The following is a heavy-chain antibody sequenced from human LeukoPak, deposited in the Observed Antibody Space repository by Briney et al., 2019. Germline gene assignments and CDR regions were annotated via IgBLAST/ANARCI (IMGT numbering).Heavy chain of an antibody. J-gene: IGHJ3*01. Sequence: AGGSLRLSCAASGFTVSLNYITWVRQAPGKGLEWVSVIYSGGGTYYAGSVKGRFTISRDNSKNTAFLQTNSLRPEDTAVYYCARGWVVATGAFDFWGQGTMVTVSS. D-gene: IGHD2-15*01. CDR3: ARGWVVATGAFDF. CDR2: IYSGGGT. CDR1: GFTVSLNY. V-gene: IGHV3-53*01.